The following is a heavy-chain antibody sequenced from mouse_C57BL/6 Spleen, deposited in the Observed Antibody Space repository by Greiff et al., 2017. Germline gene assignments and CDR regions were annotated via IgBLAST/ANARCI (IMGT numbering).Heavy chain of an antibody. CDR2: INPNNVGT. CDR1: GYTFTDSY. J-gene: IGHJ4*01. D-gene: IGHD1-1*01. CDR3: ARESLITTVGDDAMDY. Sequence: EVQLQQSGPELVKPGASVKISCKASGYTFTDSYMNWVQQSHGKSLEWIGDINPNNVGTSYNQKFKGKATLTVDKSSSTAYMELRSLTSEDSAVYYCARESLITTVGDDAMDYWGQGTSVTVSS. V-gene: IGHV1-26*01.